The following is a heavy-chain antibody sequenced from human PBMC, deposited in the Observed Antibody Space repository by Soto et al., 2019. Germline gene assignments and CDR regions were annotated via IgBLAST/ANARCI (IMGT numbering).Heavy chain of an antibody. CDR3: ARGGAGRSSSWKYNWFDP. V-gene: IGHV3-64*01. D-gene: IGHD6-13*01. CDR1: GFSFSSYA. J-gene: IGHJ5*02. CDR2: ISSNGGST. Sequence: GSLRLSCSASGFSFSSYAMHWVRQAPGKGLEYVSAISSNGGSTYYANSVKGRFTISRDNSKNTLYLQMGSLRAEDMAVYYCARGGAGRSSSWKYNWFDPWGQGTLVTVSS.